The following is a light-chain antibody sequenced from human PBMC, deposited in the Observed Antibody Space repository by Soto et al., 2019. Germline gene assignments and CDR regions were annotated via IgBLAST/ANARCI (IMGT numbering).Light chain of an antibody. CDR2: GAS. Sequence: EIVMTQSPATLSLSPGERATLSRRASQSVSSYLAWYQQKLGQAPRLLIYGASTRATGISARISGSGSGTEFTLTISSLQSEDFAIYYCQQYNNWPRTFGQGTKVDIK. CDR1: QSVSSY. CDR3: QQYNNWPRT. V-gene: IGKV3-15*01. J-gene: IGKJ1*01.